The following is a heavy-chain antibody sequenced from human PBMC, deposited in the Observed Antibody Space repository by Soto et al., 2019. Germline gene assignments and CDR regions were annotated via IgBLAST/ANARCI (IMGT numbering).Heavy chain of an antibody. CDR3: ASVNLRFSYGIDV. CDR2: ISKSSSVI. Sequence: SLRLSCAASGSTFSSSEMHWVRQAPGKGLEWISYISKSSSVIYYADSVKGRFTISRDNTKNLLYLQMNSLRADDTAVYFCASVNLRFSYGIDVSGEGTPVTVYS. J-gene: IGHJ6*01. D-gene: IGHD3-3*01. V-gene: IGHV3-48*03. CDR1: GSTFSSSE.